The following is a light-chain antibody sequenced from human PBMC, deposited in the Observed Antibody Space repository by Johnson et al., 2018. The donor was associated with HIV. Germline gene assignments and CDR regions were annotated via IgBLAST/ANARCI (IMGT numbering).Light chain of an antibody. CDR1: SSNIGNNY. Sequence: QLVLTQPPSVSAAPGQKVTISCSGSSSNIGNNYVSWYQQLPGTAHKLLIYENNKRPSGIPDRFSGSKSGTSATLGITGLQTGDEADYYCGTWDSSLSVYVFGTGTKVTVL. J-gene: IGLJ1*01. CDR2: ENN. CDR3: GTWDSSLSVYV. V-gene: IGLV1-51*01.